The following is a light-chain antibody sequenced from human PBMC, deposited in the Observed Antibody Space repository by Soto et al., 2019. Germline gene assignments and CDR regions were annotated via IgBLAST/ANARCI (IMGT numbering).Light chain of an antibody. CDR3: ASWDDSLNGHV. J-gene: IGLJ1*01. CDR2: SND. V-gene: IGLV1-44*01. CDR1: SSNIASNT. Sequence: QSVLTQPPSASGTPGQRVTDSCSGSSSNIASNTVNWYQQLPGTAPKLLIYSNDQRTSGVPDRFSASKSGTSASLAISGLQSEYEADYYCASWDDSLNGHVFGTGTKLTVL.